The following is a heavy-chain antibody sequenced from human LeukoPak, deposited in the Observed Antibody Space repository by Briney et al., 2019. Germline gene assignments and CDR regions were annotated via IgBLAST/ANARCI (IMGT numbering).Heavy chain of an antibody. Sequence: GGSLRLSCAASGFTFSSYAMSWVRQAPGKGLEWVSAISGSGGSTYYADSVKGRFTISRDNSKNTLYLQMNSLRAEDTAVYYCARAAYIAAAASDAFDIWGQGTMVTVSS. V-gene: IGHV3-23*01. J-gene: IGHJ3*02. D-gene: IGHD6-13*01. CDR1: GFTFSSYA. CDR2: ISGSGGST. CDR3: ARAAYIAAAASDAFDI.